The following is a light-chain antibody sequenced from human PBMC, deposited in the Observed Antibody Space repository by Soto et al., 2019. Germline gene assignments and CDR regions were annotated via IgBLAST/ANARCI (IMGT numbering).Light chain of an antibody. Sequence: QSVLTQPPSASGTPGQRVTISCSGSSSDIGNNYVYWYQQFPGTAPKLLISRNNQRPSGVPDRCSGSKSGTSASLAISGLRSEGEADYYCAAWGNSLSGVVFGGGTQLTVL. CDR2: RNN. CDR3: AAWGNSLSGVV. V-gene: IGLV1-47*01. CDR1: SSDIGNNY. J-gene: IGLJ2*01.